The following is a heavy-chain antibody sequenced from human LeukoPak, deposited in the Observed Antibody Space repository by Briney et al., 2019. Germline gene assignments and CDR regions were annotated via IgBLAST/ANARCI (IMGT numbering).Heavy chain of an antibody. V-gene: IGHV4-38-2*02. CDR3: ARDGIVGARDSN. Sequence: SETLSLTCTVSGYSISSGYYGGWIRQPPGKGMEWIGGIYHSGSTYYNPPLKSRVTISVDTSKNQFSLKMSSVTAADTAVYYCARDGIVGARDSNWGQGTLLTVSS. CDR2: IYHSGST. CDR1: GYSISSGYY. D-gene: IGHD1-26*01. J-gene: IGHJ4*02.